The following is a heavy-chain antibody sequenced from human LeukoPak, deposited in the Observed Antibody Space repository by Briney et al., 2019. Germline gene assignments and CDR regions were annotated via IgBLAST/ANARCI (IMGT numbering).Heavy chain of an antibody. CDR2: ISSNGGST. V-gene: IGHV3-64*01. D-gene: IGHD3-10*01. CDR3: ARDRGSGLDY. CDR1: GFTFSGYA. Sequence: GGSLRLSCAASGFTFSGYAMHWVRQAPGKGLEYVSAISSNGGSTYYGNSVKGRFTISRDNSKNTLYLQMGSLRAEDTAVYYCARDRGSGLDYWGQGTLVTVSS. J-gene: IGHJ4*02.